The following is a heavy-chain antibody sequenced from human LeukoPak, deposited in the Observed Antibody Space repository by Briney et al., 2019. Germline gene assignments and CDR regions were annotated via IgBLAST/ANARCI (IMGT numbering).Heavy chain of an antibody. CDR2: IYYSGST. D-gene: IGHD6-13*01. J-gene: IGHJ2*01. CDR3: ASIAAAGTSRWYFDL. V-gene: IGHV4-59*11. CDR1: GGSISSHY. Sequence: SETLSLTCTVSGGSISSHYWSWIRQPPGKGLEWIGYIYYSGSTNYNPSLKSRVTISVDTSKNQFSLKLSSVTAADTAVYYCASIAAAGTSRWYFDLWGRGTLVTVSS.